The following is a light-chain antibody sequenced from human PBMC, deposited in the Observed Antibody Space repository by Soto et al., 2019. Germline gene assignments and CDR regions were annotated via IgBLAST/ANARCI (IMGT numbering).Light chain of an antibody. Sequence: QSVLTQPPSASGTPGQRVTVSCYGSTSDIGTNAVNWFQHLPGTAPRLLIYTNNQRPSGVPDRFSGSKSGTSASLAISGLQSEDEADYYCATWHDSFYVFGTGTKLT. J-gene: IGLJ1*01. CDR1: TSDIGTNA. CDR2: TNN. CDR3: ATWHDSFYV. V-gene: IGLV1-44*01.